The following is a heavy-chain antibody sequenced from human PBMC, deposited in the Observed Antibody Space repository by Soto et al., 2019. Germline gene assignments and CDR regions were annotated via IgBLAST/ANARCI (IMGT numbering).Heavy chain of an antibody. CDR2: FDPEDGET. Sequence: GASVEDSCNLSGYTLTELSMHWVRQAPGKGLEWMGGFDPEDGETIYAQKFQGRVTMTEDTSTDTAYMELSSLRSEDTAVYYCATGPGGHLLFLEWLQSRYYYYYSMAACGKGTPVTVS. V-gene: IGHV1-24*01. CDR3: ATGPGGHLLFLEWLQSRYYYYYSMAA. D-gene: IGHD3-3*01. J-gene: IGHJ6*03. CDR1: GYTLTELS.